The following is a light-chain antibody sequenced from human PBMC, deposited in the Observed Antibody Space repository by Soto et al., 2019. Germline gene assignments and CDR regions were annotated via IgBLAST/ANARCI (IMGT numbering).Light chain of an antibody. CDR3: SSYAGSNNYV. CDR2: EVS. J-gene: IGLJ1*01. CDR1: NSDVCAYNY. V-gene: IGLV2-8*01. Sequence: QSALTQPPSPSGSPGQSVTISCTGTNSDVCAYNYVSWYQQHPGKAPKLMIYEVSKLPSGVPDRFSGSKSGNTASLTVSGLQAEDEADYYCSSYAGSNNYVFGTGTKVTVL.